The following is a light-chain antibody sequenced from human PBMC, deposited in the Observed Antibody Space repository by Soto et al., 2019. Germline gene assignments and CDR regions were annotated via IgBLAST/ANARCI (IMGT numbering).Light chain of an antibody. V-gene: IGLV2-8*01. Sequence: QSALTQPPSASGSPGQSVTISCTGTSSDVGGYNFVSWYQQHPGKAPKLMIYEVSKRPSGVRDRFSGSKSGNTASLTVSGLQAEDEAEYYCSSYAGSNNFEVVFGGGTKLTVL. CDR3: SSYAGSNNFEVV. J-gene: IGLJ2*01. CDR2: EVS. CDR1: SSDVGGYNF.